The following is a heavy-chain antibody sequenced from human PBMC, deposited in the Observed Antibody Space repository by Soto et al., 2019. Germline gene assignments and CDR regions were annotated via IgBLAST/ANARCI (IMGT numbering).Heavy chain of an antibody. Sequence: EVQLLESGGGFAQPGGSLRLSCAASGFTFSSYAMHWVRQAPGRGLEWVSTISGSGTNIYYADSVQGRFTISRDNSQNTLFLQMTRVRVDAAATYYCAKDGFGGASDYWGQGTHVTVSS. D-gene: IGHD3-3*01. CDR3: AKDGFGGASDY. V-gene: IGHV3-23*01. J-gene: IGHJ4*02. CDR1: GFTFSSYA. CDR2: ISGSGTNI.